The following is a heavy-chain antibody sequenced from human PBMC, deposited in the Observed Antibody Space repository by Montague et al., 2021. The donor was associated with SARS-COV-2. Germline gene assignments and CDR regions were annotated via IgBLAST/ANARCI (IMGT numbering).Heavy chain of an antibody. Sequence: SETLSLTCAVYGGSFSGYYWSWIRQPPGRGLEWIGKTNDSGRTXXXPSXXXRVTISVDTSKNQFSLRLSSVTAAETAVYYCARGYCSGSGCYYYYGMDVWGQGTTVTVSS. CDR3: ARGYCSGSGCYYYYGMDV. D-gene: IGHD2-15*01. J-gene: IGHJ6*02. CDR1: GGSFSGYY. V-gene: IGHV4-34*01. CDR2: TNDSGRT.